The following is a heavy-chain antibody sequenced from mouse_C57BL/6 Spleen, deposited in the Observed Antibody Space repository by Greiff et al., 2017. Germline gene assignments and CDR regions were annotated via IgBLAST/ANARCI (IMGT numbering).Heavy chain of an antibody. CDR2: INPGSGGT. J-gene: IGHJ2*01. CDR3: ARGDLGRSFDY. V-gene: IGHV1-54*01. Sequence: VQLQQSGAELVRPGTSVKVSCKASGYAFTNYLIEWVKQRPGQGLEWIGVINPGSGGTNYNEKFKGKATLTADKSSSTAYMQLSSLTSEDSAVYFCARGDLGRSFDYWGQGTTLTVSS. D-gene: IGHD4-1*01. CDR1: GYAFTNYL.